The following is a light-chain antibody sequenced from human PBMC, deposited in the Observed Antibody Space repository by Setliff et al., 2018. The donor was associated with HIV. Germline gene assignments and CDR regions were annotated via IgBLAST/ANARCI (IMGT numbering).Light chain of an antibody. CDR3: NSYTTTSTHVL. V-gene: IGLV2-14*01. J-gene: IGLJ2*01. CDR2: EVS. CDR1: SSDVGGYSY. Sequence: ALTQPASVSGSPGQSITISCTGTSSDVGGYSYVSWYQQHPGKAPKLMIYEVSNRPSGVSNRFSGSKSGNTASLTISGLQAGDEADYYCNSYTTTSTHVLFGGGTKVTVL.